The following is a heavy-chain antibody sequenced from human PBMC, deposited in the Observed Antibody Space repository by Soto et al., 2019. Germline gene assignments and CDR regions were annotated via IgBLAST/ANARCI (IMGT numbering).Heavy chain of an antibody. Sequence: GGSLRLSCAASEFTFSNYAMSWVRQAPGKGLEWVSSISDNGGTTYYADSVKGRFTISRDNSKNTLYLQMNSLRAEDTAVYYCAKDPQQLMVYFDYWAQGTQVTVSS. V-gene: IGHV3-23*01. CDR1: EFTFSNYA. CDR3: AKDPQQLMVYFDY. CDR2: ISDNGGTT. J-gene: IGHJ4*02. D-gene: IGHD6-13*01.